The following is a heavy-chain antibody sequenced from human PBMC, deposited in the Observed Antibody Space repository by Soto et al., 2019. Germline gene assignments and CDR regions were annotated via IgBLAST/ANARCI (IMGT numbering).Heavy chain of an antibody. D-gene: IGHD6-19*01. CDR1: GFTFDDYA. J-gene: IGHJ4*02. Sequence: EVQLVESGGGLVQPGRSLRLSCAASGFTFDDYAMHWVRQAPGKGLEWVSGISWNSGSIGYADSVKGRFTISRDNAKNSLYLQMNSLRAADTSLYYCAKSDSSGWADYWGQGTLVTVSS. V-gene: IGHV3-9*01. CDR2: ISWNSGSI. CDR3: AKSDSSGWADY.